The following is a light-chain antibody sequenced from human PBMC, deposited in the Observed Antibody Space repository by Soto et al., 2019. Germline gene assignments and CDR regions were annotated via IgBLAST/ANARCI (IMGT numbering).Light chain of an antibody. Sequence: PGETVTLSFRASQSVSSSYLTWYQQKPGQAPRLLIYGASTRATSIPARFSGSGSGTDFTLTISSLQPEDFAVYYCQQDYTRFTFGPGTKVAIK. CDR3: QQDYTRFT. CDR2: GAS. V-gene: IGKV3D-7*01. J-gene: IGKJ3*01. CDR1: QSVSSSY.